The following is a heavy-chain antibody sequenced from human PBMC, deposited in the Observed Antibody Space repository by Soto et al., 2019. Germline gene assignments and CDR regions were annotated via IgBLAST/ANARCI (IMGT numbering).Heavy chain of an antibody. CDR2: IGTAGDT. Sequence: GSLRLSCAASGFTFSSYDMHWVRQATGKGLEWVSAIGTAGDTYYPGSVKGRFTISRENAKNSLYLQMNSLRAGDTAVYYCARAGVSIADSYGMDVWGQGTTVTVSS. CDR3: ARAGVSIADSYGMDV. V-gene: IGHV3-13*04. D-gene: IGHD6-6*01. J-gene: IGHJ6*02. CDR1: GFTFSSYD.